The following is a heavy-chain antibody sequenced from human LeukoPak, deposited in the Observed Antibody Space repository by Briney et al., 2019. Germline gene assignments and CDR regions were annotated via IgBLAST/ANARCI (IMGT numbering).Heavy chain of an antibody. Sequence: SETLSLTCTVSGGSISSYYWSWIRQPPGMGLEWIGYIYYSGSTNYNPSLKSRVTISVDTSKNQFSLKLSSVTAADTAVYYCARVHDTSGYYYMLDYWGQGTLVTVSS. J-gene: IGHJ4*02. V-gene: IGHV4-59*01. CDR1: GGSISSYY. CDR3: ARVHDTSGYYYMLDY. CDR2: IYYSGST. D-gene: IGHD3-22*01.